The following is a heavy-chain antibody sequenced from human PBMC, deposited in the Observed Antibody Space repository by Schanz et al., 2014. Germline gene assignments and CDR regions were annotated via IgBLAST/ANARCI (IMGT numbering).Heavy chain of an antibody. Sequence: QVQLEESGGGLVTPGGSLRLSCAASGFTFSDYYMSWIRQAPGKGLECISYISSRGTTIYYADSVKGRFTISRDNAEISLYPQMTSLSAEDTAVYYCASSSYRLLSYYYAMDVWGQGTSVTVSS. D-gene: IGHD1-26*01. CDR2: ISSRGTTI. CDR1: GFTFSDYY. CDR3: ASSSYRLLSYYYAMDV. V-gene: IGHV3-11*01. J-gene: IGHJ6*02.